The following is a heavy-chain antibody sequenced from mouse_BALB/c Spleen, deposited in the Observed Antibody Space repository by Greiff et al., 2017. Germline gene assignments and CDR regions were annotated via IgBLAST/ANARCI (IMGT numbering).Heavy chain of an antibody. CDR2: SRNKANDYTT. CDR1: GFTFSDFY. D-gene: IGHD1-1*01. CDR3: ARGGSRDAMDY. V-gene: IGHV7-1*02. J-gene: IGHJ4*01. Sequence: EVKLMESGGGLVQPGGSLRLSCATSGFTFSDFYMEWVRQPPGKRLEWIAASRNKANDYTTEYSASVKGRFIVSSDTSQSILYLQMNALRAEDTAIYYCARGGSRDAMDYWGQGTSVTVSS.